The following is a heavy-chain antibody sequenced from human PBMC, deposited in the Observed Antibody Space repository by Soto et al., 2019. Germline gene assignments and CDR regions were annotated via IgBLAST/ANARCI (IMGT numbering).Heavy chain of an antibody. D-gene: IGHD3-9*01. Sequence: EVQLVESGGGLVKPGGSLRLSCAASGFTFSSYSMNWVRQAPGKGLEWVSSISSSSSYIYYADSVKGRFTISRDNAKNSLYLQMNSLRAEDTAVYYCARDIGNILTGYYILDVWGQGTTVTVSS. CDR3: ARDIGNILTGYYILDV. CDR2: ISSSSSYI. CDR1: GFTFSSYS. V-gene: IGHV3-21*01. J-gene: IGHJ6*02.